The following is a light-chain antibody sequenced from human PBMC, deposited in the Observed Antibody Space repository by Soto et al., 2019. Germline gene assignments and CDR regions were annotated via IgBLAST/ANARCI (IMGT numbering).Light chain of an antibody. J-gene: IGKJ4*01. CDR1: QSVSVN. V-gene: IGKV3-11*01. CDR2: SAS. Sequence: EVVLTQSPATLSLSPGESATHSCRASQSVSVNFAWYQQKPGQAPRPLIYSASDRAPGIPARFSGRGSGTYFTLTISSLEPEDFAVYYCQERNRWPRGTFGGGTKVEIK. CDR3: QERNRWPRGT.